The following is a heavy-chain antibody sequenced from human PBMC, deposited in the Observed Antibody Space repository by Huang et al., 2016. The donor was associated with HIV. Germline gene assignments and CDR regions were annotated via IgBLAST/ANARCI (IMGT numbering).Heavy chain of an antibody. CDR2: INHAGVT. D-gene: IGHD3-16*01. CDR3: AREIMISFGGPFDS. Sequence: QVQLEQWGAGLLKPSETLSLTCAVYGGSFSGYFWNWIRQSPGKGLEWIGQINHAGVTGYNPSLKSRASISVDTAKNQFALKLTSVTAADTAIYYCAREIMISFGGPFDSWGHGNLVTVSS. V-gene: IGHV4-34*02. CDR1: GGSFSGYF. J-gene: IGHJ5*01.